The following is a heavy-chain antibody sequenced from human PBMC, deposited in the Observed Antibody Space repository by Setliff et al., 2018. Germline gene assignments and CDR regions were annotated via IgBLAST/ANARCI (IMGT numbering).Heavy chain of an antibody. CDR1: GDSINSDY. CDR2: IHYTGST. V-gene: IGHV4-59*12. J-gene: IGHJ6*02. D-gene: IGHD5-18*01. Sequence: SETLSLTCSVYGDSINSDYWAWIRQTPGKGLEWIGYIHYTGSTNYNPSLKSRVTMSVDMSENQFSLNLNSLTAADTAVYYCAKVGDYNWNNYGYAHYYYGMDVWGQGTTVTVSS. CDR3: AKVGDYNWNNYGYAHYYYGMDV.